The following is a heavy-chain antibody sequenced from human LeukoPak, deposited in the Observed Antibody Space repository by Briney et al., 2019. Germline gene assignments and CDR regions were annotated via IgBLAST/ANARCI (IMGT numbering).Heavy chain of an antibody. CDR1: GFTFTSYG. CDR3: AELGITIIGGV. V-gene: IGHV3-48*03. CDR2: ISSSGSTI. J-gene: IGHJ6*04. Sequence: GTLRLSCAASGFTFTSYGMSWVRQAPGKGLEWVSYISSSGSTIYYADSVKGRFTISRDNAKNSLYLQMNSLRAEDTAVYYCAELGITIIGGVWGKGTTVTISS. D-gene: IGHD3-10*02.